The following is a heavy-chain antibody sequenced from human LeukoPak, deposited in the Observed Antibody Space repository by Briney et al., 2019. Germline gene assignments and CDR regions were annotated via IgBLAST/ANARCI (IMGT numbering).Heavy chain of an antibody. Sequence: GGALILSCSGSGFTFYDYVRRWVRQAPGKVLEWVSGINWNGGSTGYADSVKGRFTISSDNAKTSLYMQMNSLRAEDTALYHCASDFKRGGFGELNDYWGQGTLVTVSS. CDR1: GFTFYDYV. D-gene: IGHD3-10*01. CDR3: ASDFKRGGFGELNDY. V-gene: IGHV3-20*01. J-gene: IGHJ4*02. CDR2: INWNGGST.